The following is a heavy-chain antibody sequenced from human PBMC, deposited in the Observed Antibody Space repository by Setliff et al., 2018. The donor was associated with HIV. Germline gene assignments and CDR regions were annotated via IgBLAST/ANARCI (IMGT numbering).Heavy chain of an antibody. Sequence: GGSLRLSCAASGFTFSSYWMGWVRQAPGKGLEWVGRIKTKTAGGTTDYAAPVKGRFTISRDDSQNTLYLQMNSLKTEDTAVYYCTTGIGYYGSGRPIYFYHYMDIWGKGTTVTVSS. J-gene: IGHJ6*03. D-gene: IGHD3-10*01. CDR2: IKTKTAGGTT. CDR3: TTGIGYYGSGRPIYFYHYMDI. CDR1: GFTFSSYW. V-gene: IGHV3-15*01.